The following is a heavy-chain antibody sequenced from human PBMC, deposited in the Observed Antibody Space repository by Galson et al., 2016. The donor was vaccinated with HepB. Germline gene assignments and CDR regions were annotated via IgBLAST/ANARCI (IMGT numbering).Heavy chain of an antibody. D-gene: IGHD4-23*01. CDR1: GFTLSTNGMS. CDR2: IDWDDNK. Sequence: PALVTPTQTLTLTCTFTGFTLSTNGMSVTWIRQAPGKALEWLARIDWDDNKVFRPSLQTRLSISKDTLRNQVVLTLTNTSPADTGSYYCARTDFGGNSIDYWGQGTLVTVSS. V-gene: IGHV2-70*04. J-gene: IGHJ4*02. CDR3: ARTDFGGNSIDY.